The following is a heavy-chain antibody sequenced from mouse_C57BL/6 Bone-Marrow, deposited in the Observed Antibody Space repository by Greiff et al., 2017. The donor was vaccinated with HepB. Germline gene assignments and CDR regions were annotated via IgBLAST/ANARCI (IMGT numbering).Heavy chain of an antibody. V-gene: IGHV5-4*01. CDR1: GFTFSSYA. CDR3: ARDRGLYYFDY. Sequence: EVQGVESGGGLVKPGGSLKLSCAASGFTFSSYAMSWVRQTPEKRLEWVATISDGGSYTYYPDNVKGRFTISRDNAKNNLYLQMSHLKSEDTAMYYCARDRGLYYFDYWGQGTTLTVSS. J-gene: IGHJ2*01. CDR2: ISDGGSYT.